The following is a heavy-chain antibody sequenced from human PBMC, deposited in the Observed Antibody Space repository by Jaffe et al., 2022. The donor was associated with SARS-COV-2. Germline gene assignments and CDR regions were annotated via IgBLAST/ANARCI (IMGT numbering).Heavy chain of an antibody. CDR1: GFTFSVYA. CDR3: VGNRESDYASNDAFEI. V-gene: IGHV3-64D*09. J-gene: IGHJ3*02. CDR2: ISGNGGNT. D-gene: IGHD4-17*01. Sequence: EVQLVESGGGLVQPGGSLRLSCSASGFTFSVYALHWVRQAPGKGLESVSAISGNGGNTYYADSVKGRFTMSRDNSKNTLYLQMSSLRAEDTAVYFCVGNRESDYASNDAFEIWGQGTMVTVSS.